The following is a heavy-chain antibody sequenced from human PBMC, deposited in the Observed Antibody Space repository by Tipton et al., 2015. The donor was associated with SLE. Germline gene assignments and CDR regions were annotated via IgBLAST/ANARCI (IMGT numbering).Heavy chain of an antibody. J-gene: IGHJ4*02. Sequence: GLVKPSETLSLTCTVSGGSLSPYHWSWIRQPPGKGLEWIGYIHSSGSTNYNSSLESRVTISVDTSRNQFSLKLTSVTAADTAVYYCARSDGGYWGQGTQVTVSS. D-gene: IGHD3-16*01. CDR1: GGSLSPYH. V-gene: IGHV4-59*01. CDR3: ARSDGGY. CDR2: IHSSGST.